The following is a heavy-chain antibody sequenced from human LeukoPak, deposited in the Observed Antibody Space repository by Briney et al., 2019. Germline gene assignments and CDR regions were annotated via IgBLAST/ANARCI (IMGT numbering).Heavy chain of an antibody. Sequence: PGRSLRLSCAASGFTFSSHAMTWVRQAPGKGLEWVSAISASGGWTNYADSVKGRFTISRDNSRDTLYLQMSSLRAEDTAVYYCAKVHGDYSSSWNNWFDPWGQGTQVTVSS. CDR2: ISASGGWT. D-gene: IGHD6-13*01. CDR1: GFTFSSHA. CDR3: AKVHGDYSSSWNNWFDP. J-gene: IGHJ5*02. V-gene: IGHV3-23*01.